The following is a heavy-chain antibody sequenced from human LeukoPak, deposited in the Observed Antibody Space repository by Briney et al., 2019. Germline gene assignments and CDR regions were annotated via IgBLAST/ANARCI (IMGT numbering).Heavy chain of an antibody. CDR2: ISSSSTI. CDR3: ARDPIVVVVADTYGDYVGY. CDR1: GFTFSDYY. Sequence: GGSLRLFCAASGFTFSDYYMNWVRQAPGKGLEWVSSISSSSTIYYADSVKGRFTISRDNAKNSLYLQMNSLRAEDTAVYYCARDPIVVVVADTYGDYVGYWGQGTLVTVSS. D-gene: IGHD2-15*01. J-gene: IGHJ4*02. V-gene: IGHV3-69-1*01.